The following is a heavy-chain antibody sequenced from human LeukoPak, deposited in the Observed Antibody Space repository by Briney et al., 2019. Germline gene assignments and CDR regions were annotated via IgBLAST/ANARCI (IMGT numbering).Heavy chain of an antibody. CDR2: ISAYNGNT. J-gene: IGHJ4*02. CDR1: GYTFTSYG. CDR3: ARDLDEWELVQLSGY. D-gene: IGHD1-26*01. V-gene: IGHV1-18*01. Sequence: ASVKVSCKASGYTFTSYGISWVRQAPGQGLEWMGWISAYNGNTNYAQKLQGRVAMTTDTSTSTAYMELRSLRSDDTAVYYCARDLDEWELVQLSGYWGQGTLVTVSS.